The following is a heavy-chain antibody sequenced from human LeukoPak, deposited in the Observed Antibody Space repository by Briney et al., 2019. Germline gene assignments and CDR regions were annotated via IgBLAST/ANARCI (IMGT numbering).Heavy chain of an antibody. CDR1: GYTFTSYG. CDR2: ISAYNGNT. CDR3: ARDIPYYYGSGSYSPNAFDI. V-gene: IGHV1-18*01. D-gene: IGHD3-10*01. J-gene: IGHJ3*02. Sequence: ASVTVSCKASGYTFTSYGISWVRQAPGQGLEWMGWISAYNGNTNYAQKLQGRVTMTTDTSTSTAYMELRSLRSDDTAVYYCARDIPYYYGSGSYSPNAFDIWGQGTMVTVSS.